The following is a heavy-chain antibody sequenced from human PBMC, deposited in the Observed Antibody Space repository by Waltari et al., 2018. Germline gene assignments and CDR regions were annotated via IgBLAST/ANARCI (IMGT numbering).Heavy chain of an antibody. CDR3: ARHWRKSGYRFDP. D-gene: IGHD5-12*01. CDR2: IYCSGST. CDR1: GGSISSGSFY. Sequence: QLQLQESGPGLVRPSETLSLTCSVAGGSISSGSFYWGWIRQSPGKGLEWIGSIYCSGSTDCDSNLKSRVTISGDTSKKQFSLKVSSVTAADTAVYYCARHWRKSGYRFDPWGQGTLVTVSS. V-gene: IGHV4-39*01. J-gene: IGHJ5*02.